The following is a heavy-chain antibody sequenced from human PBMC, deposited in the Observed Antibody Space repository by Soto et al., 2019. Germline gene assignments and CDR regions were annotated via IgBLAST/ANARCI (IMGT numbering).Heavy chain of an antibody. J-gene: IGHJ3*02. Sequence: EVQLVESGGGLVQPGGSLRLSCAASGFTFSSYSMNWVRQAPGKGLEWVSYISSSSTTIYYADSVKGRFTISRDNAKNSLYLKMNSLRAEDTAVYYCSLDRYSYKGRGAFDIWGQGTMVTVSS. D-gene: IGHD3-10*01. CDR1: GFTFSSYS. V-gene: IGHV3-48*01. CDR2: ISSSSTTI. CDR3: SLDRYSYKGRGAFDI.